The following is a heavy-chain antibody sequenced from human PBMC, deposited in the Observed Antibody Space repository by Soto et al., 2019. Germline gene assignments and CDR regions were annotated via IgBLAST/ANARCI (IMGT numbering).Heavy chain of an antibody. V-gene: IGHV3-48*03. Sequence: EVQLVESGGGLVQPGGSLRLSCAVSGFTYGAYEMDWVRQAPGKGLEWVAYISSSGSIRFYADSVQGRFTISRDNANNSRYLQMNSLRAEDTAVYYCARELRTLDRGVTYSMVVWGQGTTVTVTS. CDR1: GFTYGAYE. J-gene: IGHJ6*02. D-gene: IGHD3-10*01. CDR2: ISSSGSIR. CDR3: ARELRTLDRGVTYSMVV.